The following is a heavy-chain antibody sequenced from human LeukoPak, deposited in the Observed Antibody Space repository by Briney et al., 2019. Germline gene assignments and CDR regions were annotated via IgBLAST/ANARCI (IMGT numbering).Heavy chain of an antibody. J-gene: IGHJ4*02. CDR3: AREFGDYEAIDY. CDR2: ISSSSSYI. V-gene: IGHV3-21*01. D-gene: IGHD4-17*01. CDR1: GFTFSSYS. Sequence: GGSLRLXCAASGFTFSSYSMNWVRQAPGKGLEWVSSISSSSSYIYYADSVKGRFTISRDNAKNSLYLQMNSLRAEDTAVYYCAREFGDYEAIDYWGQGTLVTVSS.